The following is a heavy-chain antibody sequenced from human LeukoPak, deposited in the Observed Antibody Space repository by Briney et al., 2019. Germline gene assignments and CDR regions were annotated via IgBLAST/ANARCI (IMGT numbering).Heavy chain of an antibody. J-gene: IGHJ4*02. CDR2: ISAYNGNI. Sequence: ASVKGSCTASGYTFTSYGISSVRQAPGQGLEWVGWISAYNGNINDAQKLQGRVTITTDTSTISDYVELRSLRSDDTAVYYCARDSPYCGGDCYPPTPPAVYWGRGSLVAVS. CDR3: ARDSPYCGGDCYPPTPPAVY. CDR1: GYTFTSYG. V-gene: IGHV1-18*01. D-gene: IGHD2-21*02.